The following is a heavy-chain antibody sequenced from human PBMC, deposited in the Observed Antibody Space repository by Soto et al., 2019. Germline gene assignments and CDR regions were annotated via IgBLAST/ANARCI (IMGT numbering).Heavy chain of an antibody. D-gene: IGHD3-16*01. V-gene: IGHV3-23*01. CDR3: AKQGGPEGYYGMDV. Sequence: GGSLRLSCAASGFTFSSYAMSWVRQAPGKGLEWVSAISGSGGSTYYADSVKGRFTISRDNSKNTLYLQMNSLRAEDTAVYYCAKQGGPEGYYGMDVWRQGTTVTVSS. CDR2: ISGSGGST. CDR1: GFTFSSYA. J-gene: IGHJ6*02.